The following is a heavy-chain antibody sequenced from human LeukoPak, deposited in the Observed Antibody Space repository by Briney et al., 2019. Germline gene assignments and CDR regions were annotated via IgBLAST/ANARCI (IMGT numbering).Heavy chain of an antibody. CDR2: INFNSGGT. D-gene: IGHD2-2*01. CDR1: GYTFTDYY. Sequence: GASVKVSCKASGYTFTDYYMHWVRQAPGQGLEWMGWINFNSGGTNYAQNFQGRVTLTRDTSISTVYMELTGLRSDDTAIYYCARHVPPAAVLDPWGQGTLVTVSS. CDR3: ARHVPPAAVLDP. J-gene: IGHJ5*02. V-gene: IGHV1-2*02.